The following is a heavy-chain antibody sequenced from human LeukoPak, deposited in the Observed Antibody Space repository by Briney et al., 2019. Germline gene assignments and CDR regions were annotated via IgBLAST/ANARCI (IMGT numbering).Heavy chain of an antibody. CDR1: GFTFSGYW. D-gene: IGHD3-22*01. V-gene: IGHV3-7*01. Sequence: GGSLRLSCAASGFTFSGYWMSWVRQAPGKGLECVANIKQDGSEKHYVDSLRGRFTISRDNAKNSLDLQMNSLRAEDTAVYFCARDLYYFDSSGYYASDLWGQGTLVTVSS. CDR2: IKQDGSEK. J-gene: IGHJ5*02. CDR3: ARDLYYFDSSGYYASDL.